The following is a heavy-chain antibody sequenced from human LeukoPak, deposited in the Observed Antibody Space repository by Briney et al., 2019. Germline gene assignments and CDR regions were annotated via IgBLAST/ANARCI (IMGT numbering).Heavy chain of an antibody. J-gene: IGHJ4*02. Sequence: GRSLRLSCTGSGYNFGDYAMSWVRQAPGKGLEWVGFIGSKTYGGTTQYAASVQGRFTLSRDESKSTAYLQMNSLKTEDTAVYFCTRGTPFTSSSWFDYWGQGTLVTVSS. CDR3: TRGTPFTSSSWFDY. CDR2: IGSKTYGGTT. D-gene: IGHD6-13*01. CDR1: GYNFGDYA. V-gene: IGHV3-49*04.